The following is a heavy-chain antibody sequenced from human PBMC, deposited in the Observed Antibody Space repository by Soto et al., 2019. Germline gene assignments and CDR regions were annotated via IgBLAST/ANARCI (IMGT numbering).Heavy chain of an antibody. D-gene: IGHD6-13*01. J-gene: IGHJ4*02. Sequence: EVQLLDSGGGLVRPGTSLRLSCAASGFTFSNYGMSWVRQAPGKGLEWVSAISGSGSSTYYADSVKGRFTISRDNSRKTLSLQTNSLPVEDTAIYSCAKNWGSSRTWSYHFDSWGQGTLVTVSS. V-gene: IGHV3-23*01. CDR2: ISGSGSST. CDR3: AKNWGSSRTWSYHFDS. CDR1: GFTFSNYG.